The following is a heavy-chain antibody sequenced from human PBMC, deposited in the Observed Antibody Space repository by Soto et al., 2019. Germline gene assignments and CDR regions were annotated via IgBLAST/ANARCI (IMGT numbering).Heavy chain of an antibody. Sequence: EVPLVESGGGLVQPGGSLRLSCAASGFTVSSNYMSWVRQAPGKGLEWVSVIYSGGSTYYADSVKGRFNISRDNSTNTLYLQMNSLRAEDTAVYYCARGGSFGVVPHYWGQGTLVTVSS. CDR3: ARGGSFGVVPHY. D-gene: IGHD3-3*01. V-gene: IGHV3-66*01. CDR2: IYSGGST. CDR1: GFTVSSNY. J-gene: IGHJ4*02.